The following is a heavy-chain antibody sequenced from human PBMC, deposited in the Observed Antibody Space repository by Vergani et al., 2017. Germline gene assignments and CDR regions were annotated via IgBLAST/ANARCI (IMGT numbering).Heavy chain of an antibody. CDR2: ISSDGGST. D-gene: IGHD3-22*01. CDR1: GFTFSTYA. Sequence: EVQLLESGGGSAQPGESLRLSCVASGFTFSTYAMTWVRQAPGKGLEWVSTISSDGGSTYYADSVKGRFTISRDKSKNTLSLQMNSLTAEDTAIYYCAGPQGTSAYYYGGLDYWGQGILVTVSS. CDR3: AGPQGTSAYYYGGLDY. J-gene: IGHJ4*02. V-gene: IGHV3-23*01.